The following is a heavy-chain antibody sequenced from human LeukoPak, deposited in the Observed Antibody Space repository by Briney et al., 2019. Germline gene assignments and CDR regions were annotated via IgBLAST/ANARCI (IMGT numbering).Heavy chain of an antibody. J-gene: IGHJ4*02. Sequence: GASVKVSCKASGYTFTGYYINWVRQAPGQAPEWVGWVNPNTGGTRYAQKFQGRVTMTMDTSITTAFMELRGLTFDDTAVFYCVREAGPLDWGQGTLVTVSS. CDR3: VREAGPLD. V-gene: IGHV1-2*02. CDR2: VNPNTGGT. CDR1: GYTFTGYY.